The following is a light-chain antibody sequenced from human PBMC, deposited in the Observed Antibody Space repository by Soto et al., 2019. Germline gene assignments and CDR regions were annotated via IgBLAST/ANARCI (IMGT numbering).Light chain of an antibody. Sequence: EIVLAQSPGTLSLSPGERATLSCRASQSVSSSSLAWYHQKPGQSPRLLIYGGSTRATGIPDRFSGRGSGTDFTLTISRLEPEDFAVYYCHYYGSPWTFGQGTKVDIK. J-gene: IGKJ1*01. V-gene: IGKV3-20*01. CDR3: HYYGSPWT. CDR1: QSVSSSS. CDR2: GGS.